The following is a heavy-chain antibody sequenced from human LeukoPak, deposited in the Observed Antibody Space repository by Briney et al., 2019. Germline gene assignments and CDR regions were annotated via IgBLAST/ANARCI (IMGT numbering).Heavy chain of an antibody. CDR3: AKEQRIQLWLNYMDV. CDR2: ISYDGSNK. V-gene: IGHV3-30*18. D-gene: IGHD5-18*01. CDR1: GFTFSSYG. Sequence: GGSLRLSCAASGFTFSSYGMHWVRQAPGKGLEWVAVISYDGSNKYYADSVKGRFTISRDNSKNTLYLQMNSLRAEDTAVYYCAKEQRIQLWLNYMDVWGKGTTVTVSS. J-gene: IGHJ6*03.